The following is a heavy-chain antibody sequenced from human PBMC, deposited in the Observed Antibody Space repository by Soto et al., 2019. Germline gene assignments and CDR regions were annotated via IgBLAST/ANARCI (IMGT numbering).Heavy chain of an antibody. CDR3: ATTGRRISDY. V-gene: IGHV3-21*02. CDR2: ISGRSSYI. Sequence: EVRLVESGGGLVKPGGSLRLSCVASGITYNNYTMNWVRQAPGKGLEWVASISGRSSYIYYADSLRGRFTISRDNTKKSLYLKMNNLRAEDTAVYYCATTGRRISDYWGQGTLVTVSS. CDR1: GITYNNYT. J-gene: IGHJ4*02.